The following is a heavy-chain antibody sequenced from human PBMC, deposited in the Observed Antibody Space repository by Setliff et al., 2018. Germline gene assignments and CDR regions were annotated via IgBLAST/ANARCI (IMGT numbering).Heavy chain of an antibody. J-gene: IGHJ4*02. CDR2: INHAGSDK. D-gene: IGHD5-18*01. Sequence: GGSLRLSCAASGLTFSTYWMNWVRQAPGKGLEWVANINHAGSDKYYVDSVKGRFTISRGNAKNSLYLQMNSLRAEDTAVYYCARGTAMDHWGQGTLVTVSS. CDR1: GLTFSTYW. CDR3: ARGTAMDH. V-gene: IGHV3-7*03.